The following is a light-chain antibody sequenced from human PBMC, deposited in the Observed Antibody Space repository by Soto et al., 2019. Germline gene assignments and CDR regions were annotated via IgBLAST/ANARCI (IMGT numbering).Light chain of an antibody. Sequence: DIALTQSPAPLSLSPGERATLSCTASQSVSSYLAWYQQKPGQAPRLLIYDASNRATGIPARFSGSGSGTDCTLTISRLEPEDVAVYYCQQRSNWPLTLGGGTKVDIK. CDR3: QQRSNWPLT. CDR1: QSVSSY. V-gene: IGKV3-11*01. CDR2: DAS. J-gene: IGKJ4*01.